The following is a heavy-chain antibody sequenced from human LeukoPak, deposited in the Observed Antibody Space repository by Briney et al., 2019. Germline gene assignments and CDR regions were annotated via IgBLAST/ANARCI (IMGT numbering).Heavy chain of an antibody. J-gene: IGHJ4*02. CDR3: ARAIRGSAVDTGDR. CDR1: GFTFSSYW. CDR2: IKNDGREE. Sequence: GGSLRLSCAASGFTFSSYWMRWVRQAPGKGLEGVANIKNDGREEYYVDSVKGRFTTSRDNAENSLFLQMHSLTGEDTAVYYCARAIRGSAVDTGDRWGQGTLVTVSS. D-gene: IGHD3-10*01. V-gene: IGHV3-7*04.